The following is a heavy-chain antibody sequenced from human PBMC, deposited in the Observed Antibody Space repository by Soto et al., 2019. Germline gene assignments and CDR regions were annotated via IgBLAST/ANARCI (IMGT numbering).Heavy chain of an antibody. Sequence: PSETLSLTCTVSGGSISSGGYYWSWIRQHPGKGLEWIGYIYYSGSTYYNPSLKSRVTISVDTSKNQFSLRLSSVTAADTAVYYCARDGHSSGYPSPEAFDIWGQGTMATV. V-gene: IGHV4-31*03. D-gene: IGHD6-19*01. CDR2: IYYSGST. J-gene: IGHJ3*02. CDR1: GGSISSGGYY. CDR3: ARDGHSSGYPSPEAFDI.